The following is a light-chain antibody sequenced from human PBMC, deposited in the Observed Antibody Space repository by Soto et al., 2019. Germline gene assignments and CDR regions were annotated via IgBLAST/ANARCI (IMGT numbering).Light chain of an antibody. CDR2: DAS. CDR3: QQSDHVPF. J-gene: IGKJ4*01. V-gene: IGKV1-33*01. CDR1: QEMKNY. Sequence: DIQMTQSPSSLSASIGDRVTITCRASQEMKNYLNWYQHKPGKAPKLLIYDASFLETGVPSRFSGSGSGTDFTFTISSLQPEDIATYYCQQSDHVPFFGGGTKVEIK.